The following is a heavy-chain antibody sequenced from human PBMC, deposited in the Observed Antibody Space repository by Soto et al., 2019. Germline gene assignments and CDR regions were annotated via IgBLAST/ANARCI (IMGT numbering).Heavy chain of an antibody. D-gene: IGHD2-15*01. CDR3: ARDSPCSGGSCYYYYGMDV. Sequence: LSLTCTVSGGSISSGGYYWSWIRQHPGKGLEWIGYIYYSGSTYYNPSLKSRVTISVDTSKNQFSLKLSSVTAADTAVYYCARDSPCSGGSCYYYYGMDVWGQGTTVTVSS. V-gene: IGHV4-31*03. J-gene: IGHJ6*02. CDR1: GGSISSGGYY. CDR2: IYYSGST.